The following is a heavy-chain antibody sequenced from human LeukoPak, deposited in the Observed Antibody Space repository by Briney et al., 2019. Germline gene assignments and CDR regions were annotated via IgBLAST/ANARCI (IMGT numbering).Heavy chain of an antibody. CDR2: IYYSGST. CDR1: GGSIDTYY. D-gene: IGHD3-10*01. J-gene: IGHJ4*02. V-gene: IGHV4-39*07. CDR3: ARADITMVRGVISDFDY. Sequence: SETLSLTCAVSGGSIDTYYWGWIRQPPGKGLEWIGSIYYSGSTYYNPSLKSRVTISVDTSKNQFSLKLSSVTAADTAVYYCARADITMVRGVISDFDYWGQGTLVTVSS.